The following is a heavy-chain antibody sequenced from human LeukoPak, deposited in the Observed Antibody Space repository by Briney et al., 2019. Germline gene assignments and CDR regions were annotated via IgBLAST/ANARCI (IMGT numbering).Heavy chain of an antibody. Sequence: SETLSLTCTVSGVSISRSDYYWGWIRQSPGKGLEWIGNIFYTGNTFYNPSLKSRVTMSVDTSKNQVSLRLRSVTAADTAIYYCARDAGYSTVAPIDYWGQGTLVTVSS. CDR3: ARDAGYSTVAPIDY. J-gene: IGHJ4*02. CDR2: IFYTGNT. V-gene: IGHV4-39*07. D-gene: IGHD1-26*01. CDR1: GVSISRSDYY.